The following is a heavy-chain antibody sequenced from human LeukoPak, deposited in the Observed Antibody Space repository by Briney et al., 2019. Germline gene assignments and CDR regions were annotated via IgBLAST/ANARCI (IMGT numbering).Heavy chain of an antibody. V-gene: IGHV5-51*01. Sequence: GESLKISCKGSGYSFTSYWIVWVRQMPGKGLEWMGIVYPRDSDSRYSQSFQGQVTISADKSISTAYLQWSSLKASDTAMYYCARHPCRSGGSCYSDFDYWGQGTLVTVSS. CDR1: GYSFTSYW. D-gene: IGHD2-15*01. CDR2: VYPRDSDS. CDR3: ARHPCRSGGSCYSDFDY. J-gene: IGHJ4*02.